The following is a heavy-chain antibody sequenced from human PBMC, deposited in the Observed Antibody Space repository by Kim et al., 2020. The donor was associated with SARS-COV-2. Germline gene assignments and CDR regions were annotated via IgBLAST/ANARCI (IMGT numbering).Heavy chain of an antibody. D-gene: IGHD6-13*01. CDR2: INHSGST. Sequence: SETLSLTCAVYGGSFSGYYWSWIRQPPGKGLEWIGEINHSGSTNYNPSLKSRVTISVDTSKNQFSLKLSSVTAADTAVYYCARASQQLSAFDIWGQGTMV. CDR1: GGSFSGYY. V-gene: IGHV4-34*01. J-gene: IGHJ3*02. CDR3: ARASQQLSAFDI.